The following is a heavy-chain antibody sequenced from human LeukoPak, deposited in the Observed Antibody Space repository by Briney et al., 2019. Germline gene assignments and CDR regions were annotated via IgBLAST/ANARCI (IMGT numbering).Heavy chain of an antibody. V-gene: IGHV3-48*01. Sequence: PGGSLRLSCAASGFTFSSYSMNWVRQAPGKGLEWVSYISSSSTIYYADSVKGRFTISRDNSKNTLYLQMNSLRAEDTAVYYCARDQDALDYWGQGTLVTVSS. CDR2: ISSSSTI. D-gene: IGHD2-2*01. CDR1: GFTFSSYS. J-gene: IGHJ4*02. CDR3: ARDQDALDY.